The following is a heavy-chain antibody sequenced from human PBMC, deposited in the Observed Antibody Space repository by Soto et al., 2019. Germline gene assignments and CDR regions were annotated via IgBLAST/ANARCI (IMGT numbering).Heavy chain of an antibody. Sequence: AAVKVSCKTSGYTFANNVIHWVRQAPGQRLEWIGWVNAGNDNTKWSREFQGRLTLTKDTSATTAYMELSSLTPEDTAIYFCAREVPYGYSRFDYWGQGTLVTVSS. CDR3: AREVPYGYSRFDY. CDR2: VNAGNDNT. V-gene: IGHV1-3*01. CDR1: GYTFANNV. J-gene: IGHJ4*02. D-gene: IGHD5-18*01.